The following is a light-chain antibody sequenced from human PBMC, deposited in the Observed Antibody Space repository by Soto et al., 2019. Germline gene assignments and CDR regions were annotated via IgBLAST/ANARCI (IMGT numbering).Light chain of an antibody. CDR2: NTN. Sequence: QSVLTQPPSASGTPGQRVTISCSGSSSNIGSKPVNWYQQLPGAAPKLLIHNTNQRPSGVPDRFSGSKSGTSASLATSGLQSDDEAHYYCAAWDDSLNGLVFGGGTQLTVL. J-gene: IGLJ2*01. CDR3: AAWDDSLNGLV. V-gene: IGLV1-44*01. CDR1: SSNIGSKP.